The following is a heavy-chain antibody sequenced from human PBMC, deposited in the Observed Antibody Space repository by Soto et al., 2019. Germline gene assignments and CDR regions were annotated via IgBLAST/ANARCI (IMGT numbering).Heavy chain of an antibody. D-gene: IGHD3-10*01. CDR1: GLTLSNAW. J-gene: IGHJ4*02. CDR3: TTDVVRGDLSQYFNEY. V-gene: IGHV3-15*07. CDR2: IKSKIEGGAA. Sequence: EVRLVESGGGLVQPGGSLRLSCAASGLTLSNAWMSWVRQAPGKGLEWVGRIKSKIEGGAADYAAPVNGSFIISRDDSTSMLYLQLSRLKTADTAVYLCTTDVVRGDLSQYFNEYWGQGTLVTVSS.